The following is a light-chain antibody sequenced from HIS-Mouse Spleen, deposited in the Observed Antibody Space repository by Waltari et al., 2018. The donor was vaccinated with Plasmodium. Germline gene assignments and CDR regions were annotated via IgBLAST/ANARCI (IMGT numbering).Light chain of an antibody. Sequence: DIVMTQSPLSLPVTPGEPASISCRSSQSLLHSNGHNYLDWYLQKPGQSPQLLIYLGSNRASGVPDRFSGSGSGTDFTLTISSLQPEDFATYYCQQSYSTWTFGQGTKVEIK. CDR2: LGS. CDR1: QSLLHSNGHNY. CDR3: QQSYSTWT. J-gene: IGKJ1*01. V-gene: IGKV2-28*01.